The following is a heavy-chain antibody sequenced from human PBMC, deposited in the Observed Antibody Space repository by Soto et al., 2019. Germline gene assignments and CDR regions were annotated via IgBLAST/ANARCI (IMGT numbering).Heavy chain of an antibody. Sequence: PGGSLRLSCAASGFTFSSFGMHWVRQAPGKGLEWVAVISYDGSYKYYADSVKGRFTFSRDNSKNTLYLQMNSLRVEDTAVYHCAKDYYDSSGPATTTFDYWGQGTLVTVSS. CDR3: AKDYYDSSGPATTTFDY. CDR1: GFTFSSFG. D-gene: IGHD3-22*01. V-gene: IGHV3-30*18. CDR2: ISYDGSYK. J-gene: IGHJ4*02.